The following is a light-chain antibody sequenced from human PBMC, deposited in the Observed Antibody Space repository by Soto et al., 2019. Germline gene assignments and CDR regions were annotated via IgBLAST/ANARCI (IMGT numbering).Light chain of an antibody. CDR2: AAY. CDR1: QGISNY. Sequence: DIQMTQSPSSLSASVGDRVTITCRASQGISNYLAWYQQIPGKVPKLLISAAYTLQSGVPSRFSGSGSGTEFTLTISRLQPEDVATYYCQKYTNVPAFGGGTKVEIK. J-gene: IGKJ4*01. CDR3: QKYTNVPA. V-gene: IGKV1-27*01.